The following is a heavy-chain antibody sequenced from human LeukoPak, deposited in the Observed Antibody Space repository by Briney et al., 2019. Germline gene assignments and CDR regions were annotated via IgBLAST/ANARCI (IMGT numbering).Heavy chain of an antibody. V-gene: IGHV3-48*04. J-gene: IGHJ4*02. Sequence: GGSLRLSCAASGFTFSNYGMNWVRQAPGKRLEWVSYISSTSDSIYYADSVKGRFTISRDNAKNSLYLQMNSLRAEDTAVYYCARDLYDYGGFFDYWGQGTLVTVSS. D-gene: IGHD4-23*01. CDR3: ARDLYDYGGFFDY. CDR1: GFTFSNYG. CDR2: ISSTSDSI.